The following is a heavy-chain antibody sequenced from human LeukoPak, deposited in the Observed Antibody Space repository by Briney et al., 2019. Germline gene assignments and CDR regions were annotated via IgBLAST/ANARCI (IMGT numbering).Heavy chain of an antibody. CDR2: LYYSGST. CDR3: ARGGPTYYYDSSGYPLDY. V-gene: IGHV4-39*07. D-gene: IGHD3-22*01. Sequence: SETLSLTCTVSGGSISSSSYYWGWIRQPPGKGLEWIGSLYYSGSTYYNPSLKSRVTMSVDTSKNQFSLKMNSATAADTAVYFCARGGPTYYYDSSGYPLDYWGQGTLVTVSS. CDR1: GGSISSSSYY. J-gene: IGHJ4*02.